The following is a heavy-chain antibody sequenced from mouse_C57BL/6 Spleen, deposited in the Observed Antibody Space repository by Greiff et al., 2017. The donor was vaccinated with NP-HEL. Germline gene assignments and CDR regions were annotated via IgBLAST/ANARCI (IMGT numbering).Heavy chain of an antibody. J-gene: IGHJ2*01. Sequence: QVQLQQPGTELVKPGASVKLSCKASGYTFTSYWMHWVKQRPGQGLEWIGNINPSNGGTNYNEKFKSKATLTVDKSSSTAYMQLSSLTSEDSAVYYCARRPYYYGSSYDYFDYWGQGTTLTVSS. D-gene: IGHD1-1*01. CDR2: INPSNGGT. CDR1: GYTFTSYW. V-gene: IGHV1-53*01. CDR3: ARRPYYYGSSYDYFDY.